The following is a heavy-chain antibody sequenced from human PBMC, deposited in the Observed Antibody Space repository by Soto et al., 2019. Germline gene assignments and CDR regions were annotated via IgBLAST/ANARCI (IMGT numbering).Heavy chain of an antibody. V-gene: IGHV1-18*01. Sequence: SVKVSCKASGYTFTNHGISWVRQAPVEGLEWMGWISPYNGDTNNSQKFQGRVTMTTDTPTNTGFMELTRLTSDDTAVYYCARGGISSSEGLDYWGQGTLVTVSS. CDR2: ISPYNGDT. J-gene: IGHJ4*02. CDR1: GYTFTNHG. D-gene: IGHD6-13*01. CDR3: ARGGISSSEGLDY.